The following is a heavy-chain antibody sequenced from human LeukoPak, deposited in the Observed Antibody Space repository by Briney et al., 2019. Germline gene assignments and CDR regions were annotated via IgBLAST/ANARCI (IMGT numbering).Heavy chain of an antibody. V-gene: IGHV3-23*01. CDR2: ISGSGGST. J-gene: IGHJ4*02. D-gene: IGHD6-19*01. Sequence: GGSLRLSCAASGFTFSSYAMSWVRQAPGKGLEWVSAISGSGGSTYYADSVKGRFTISRDNSKNTLYLQMNSLRAEDTAVYYCAKDGGRQKQWPVPPDYYFDYWGQGTLVTVSS. CDR1: GFTFSSYA. CDR3: AKDGGRQKQWPVPPDYYFDY.